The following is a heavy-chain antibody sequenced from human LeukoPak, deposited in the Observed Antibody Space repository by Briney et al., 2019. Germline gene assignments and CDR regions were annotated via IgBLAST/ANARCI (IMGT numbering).Heavy chain of an antibody. Sequence: GGSLRLSCAASGFTFSSYAMSWVRQAPGKGLEWVSRINSDGSSTSYADSVKGRFTISRDNAKNTLYLQMNSLRAEGTAVYYCARGFCGGSCLDYWGQGTLVTVSS. CDR2: INSDGSST. D-gene: IGHD2-15*01. CDR1: GFTFSSYA. CDR3: ARGFCGGSCLDY. J-gene: IGHJ4*02. V-gene: IGHV3-74*01.